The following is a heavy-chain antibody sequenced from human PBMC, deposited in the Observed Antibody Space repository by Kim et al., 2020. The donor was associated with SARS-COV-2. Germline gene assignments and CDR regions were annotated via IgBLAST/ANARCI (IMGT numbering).Heavy chain of an antibody. J-gene: IGHJ5*02. Sequence: SETLSLTCTVSGGSISSSSYYWGWIRQPPGKGLEWIGSIYYSGSTYYNPPLKSRVTISVDTSKNQFSLKLGSVTSADTAEYYCARHGRRGLVVAAMRWFDPGGQGTLVTVSS. D-gene: IGHD2-15*01. CDR2: IYYSGST. V-gene: IGHV4-39*01. CDR3: ARHGRRGLVVAAMRWFDP. CDR1: GGSISSSSYY.